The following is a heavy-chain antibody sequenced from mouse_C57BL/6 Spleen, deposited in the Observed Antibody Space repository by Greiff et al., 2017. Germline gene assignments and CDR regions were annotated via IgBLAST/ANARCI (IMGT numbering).Heavy chain of an antibody. CDR1: GYTFTDYE. CDR2: IDPETGGT. V-gene: IGHV1-15*01. D-gene: IGHD2-4*01. CDR3: TTGLRRLYYFDY. Sequence: VQLQQSGAELVRPGASVTLSCKASGYTFTDYELHWVKQTPVHGLEWIGAIDPETGGTAYNQKFKGKAILTADKSSSTAYMELRSLTSEDSAVYYCTTGLRRLYYFDYWGQGTTLTVSS. J-gene: IGHJ2*01.